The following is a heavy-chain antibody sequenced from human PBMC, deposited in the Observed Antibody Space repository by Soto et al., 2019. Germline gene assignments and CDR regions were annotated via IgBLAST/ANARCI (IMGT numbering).Heavy chain of an antibody. Sequence: PSETLSLTCTVSGGSISSGGYYWSWIRQHPGKGLEWIGYIYYSGSTYYNPSLKSRVTISVDTSKNQFSLKLSSVTAADTAVYYCASAVRGYCSGGSCDNWFDPWGQGTLVTVSS. J-gene: IGHJ5*02. D-gene: IGHD2-15*01. V-gene: IGHV4-31*03. CDR1: GGSISSGGYY. CDR2: IYYSGST. CDR3: ASAVRGYCSGGSCDNWFDP.